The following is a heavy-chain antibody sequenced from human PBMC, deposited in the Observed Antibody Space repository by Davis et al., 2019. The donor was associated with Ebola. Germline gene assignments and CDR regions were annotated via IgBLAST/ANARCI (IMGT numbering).Heavy chain of an antibody. CDR2: INPKTGDTNYVENFGGT. CDR1: GYTFTDYY. Sequence: ASVKVSCKASGYTFTDYYVHWVRQAPGQGLEWMGWINPKTGDTNYVENFGGTNYEQKFQGRVTLTRDTSISTAYMELYRLTSDDTAVYYCVIGGTFAAFDKWGQGTSVTVSS. D-gene: IGHD3-3*01. CDR3: VIGGTFAAFDK. J-gene: IGHJ3*02. V-gene: IGHV1-2*02.